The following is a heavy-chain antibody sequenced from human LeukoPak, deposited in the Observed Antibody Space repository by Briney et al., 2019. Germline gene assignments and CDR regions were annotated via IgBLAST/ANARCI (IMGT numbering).Heavy chain of an antibody. V-gene: IGHV1-8*01. D-gene: IGHD3-22*01. Sequence: ASVKVSCKASGYTFTSYDINWVRQATGEGLEWMGWMNPNSGNTGYAQKFQVRVTMTRNTSISTAYMELSSLRSEDTAVYYCARAPVITRRYWFDPWGQGTLVTVSS. J-gene: IGHJ5*02. CDR2: MNPNSGNT. CDR1: GYTFTSYD. CDR3: ARAPVITRRYWFDP.